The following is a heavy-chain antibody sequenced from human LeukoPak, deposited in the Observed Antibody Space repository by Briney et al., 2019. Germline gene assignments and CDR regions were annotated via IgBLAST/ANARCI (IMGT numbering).Heavy chain of an antibody. CDR1: GFTFSTKA. CDR3: VKGGFYTRDAFDI. V-gene: IGHV3-64D*06. CDR2: VSRNGGST. J-gene: IGHJ3*02. Sequence: PGGSLRLSCSASGFTFSTKAMHWVRQAPGKGLEYVSGVSRNGGSTSYADSGKGRFTISRDNCKNTLYLQMSSLRVEDTAVYYCVKGGFYTRDAFDIWGQGTMVTVSS. D-gene: IGHD3-16*01.